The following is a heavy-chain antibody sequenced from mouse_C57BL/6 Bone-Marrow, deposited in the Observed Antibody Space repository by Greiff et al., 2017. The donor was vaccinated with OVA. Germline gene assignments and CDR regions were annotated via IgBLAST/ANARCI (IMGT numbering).Heavy chain of an antibody. CDR3: ASPHSNYPYYAMDY. Sequence: QVQLKQSGAELMKPGASVKLSCKATGYTFTGYWIEWVKQRPGHGLEWIGEILPGSGSTNYNEKFKGKATFTADTSSNTAYMQLSSLTTEDSAIYYCASPHSNYPYYAMDYWGQGTSVTVSS. D-gene: IGHD2-5*01. CDR1: GYTFTGYW. J-gene: IGHJ4*01. V-gene: IGHV1-9*01. CDR2: ILPGSGST.